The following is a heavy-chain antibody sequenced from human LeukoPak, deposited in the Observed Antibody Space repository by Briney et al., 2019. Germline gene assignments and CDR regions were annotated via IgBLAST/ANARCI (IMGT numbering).Heavy chain of an antibody. D-gene: IGHD3-22*01. V-gene: IGHV4-59*12. Sequence: SETLSLTCTVSGGSISSYYWSWIRQPPGKGLEWIGYIYYSGSTNYNPSLKSRVTISVDTSKNQFSLKLSSVTAADTAVYYCARPGSHYYYAYWGQGTLVTVSS. J-gene: IGHJ4*02. CDR2: IYYSGST. CDR1: GGSISSYY. CDR3: ARPGSHYYYAY.